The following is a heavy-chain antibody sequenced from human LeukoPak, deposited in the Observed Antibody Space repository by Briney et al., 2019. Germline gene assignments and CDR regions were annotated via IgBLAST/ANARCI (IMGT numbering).Heavy chain of an antibody. Sequence: ASVKVSCKASGGTFSSYAISWVRQAPGQGLEWMGGIIPIFGTANYAQKFQGRVTITADESTSTAYMELSSLRSEDTAVYYCARDDVGPDMIWDYWGQGTLVTVSP. CDR3: ARDDVGPDMIWDY. J-gene: IGHJ4*02. V-gene: IGHV1-69*13. CDR2: IIPIFGTA. D-gene: IGHD3-16*01. CDR1: GGTFSSYA.